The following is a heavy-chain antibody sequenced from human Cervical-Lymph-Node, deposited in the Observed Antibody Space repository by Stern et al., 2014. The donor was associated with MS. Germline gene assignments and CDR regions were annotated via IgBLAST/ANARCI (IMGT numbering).Heavy chain of an antibody. D-gene: IGHD3-10*01. CDR3: ARAVLYYGSGSYSNHFDS. J-gene: IGHJ4*02. CDR2: IYYSGST. V-gene: IGHV4-59*01. CDR1: GGSISSYY. Sequence: QLQLQESGPGLVKPSETLSLTCTVSGGSISSYYWNWIRQPPGKGLEWVGYIYYSGSTNYNPSLKSRVTITVDTSKNQFSLTLSSMTAADTAVYYCARAVLYYGSGSYSNHFDSWGQGTLVTVSS.